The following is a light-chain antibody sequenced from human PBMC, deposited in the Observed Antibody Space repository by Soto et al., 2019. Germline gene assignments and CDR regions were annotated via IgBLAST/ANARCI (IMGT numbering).Light chain of an antibody. Sequence: QLTQSPSPLSASVGDRVAITCLASQSISTYLNWYQQKPGKASKVLIYAASNLQSGVPPRFSGSGSGTDFTLTISSLQTEEVATYVCQQSYRTPITVGQGTRLELK. CDR2: AAS. V-gene: IGKV1-39*01. CDR3: QQSYRTPIT. J-gene: IGKJ5*01. CDR1: QSISTY.